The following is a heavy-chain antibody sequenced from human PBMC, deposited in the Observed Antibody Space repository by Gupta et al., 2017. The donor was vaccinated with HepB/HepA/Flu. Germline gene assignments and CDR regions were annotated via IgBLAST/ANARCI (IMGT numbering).Heavy chain of an antibody. CDR2: ISGSGGST. CDR1: GFTFGSYA. Sequence: EVQLLESGGGLVQPGGSLRLSCAASGFTFGSYAISWVRQAPGKGLEWVSSISGSGGSTYYADSVKGRFTISRDNSKNTLYLQMNSLRAEDTAVYYCAKGHSSGWYSYFDYWGQGTLVTVSS. J-gene: IGHJ4*02. CDR3: AKGHSSGWYSYFDY. D-gene: IGHD6-19*01. V-gene: IGHV3-23*01.